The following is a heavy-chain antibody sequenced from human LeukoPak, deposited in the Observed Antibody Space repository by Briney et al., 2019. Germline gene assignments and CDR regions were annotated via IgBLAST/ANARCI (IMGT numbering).Heavy chain of an antibody. V-gene: IGHV3-9*03. CDR1: GFTFDDYA. CDR3: AKGGAGYYFDY. J-gene: IGHJ4*02. CDR2: ISWNSGSI. Sequence: PGGSLRLSCAASGFTFDDYAMHWVRQAPGKGLEWVSGISWNSGSIGYADSVKGRFTISRDNAKNSLYLQMNSLRAEDMALYYCAKGGAGYYFDYWGQETLVTVSS. D-gene: IGHD3-16*01.